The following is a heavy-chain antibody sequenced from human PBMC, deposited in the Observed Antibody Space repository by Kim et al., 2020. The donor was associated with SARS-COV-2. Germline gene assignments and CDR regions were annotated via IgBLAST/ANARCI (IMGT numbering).Heavy chain of an antibody. CDR3: VTRAAAGSAPKRVPRPFDY. CDR1: GGTFSSYA. J-gene: IGHJ4*02. D-gene: IGHD6-13*01. CDR2: IIPIFGTA. Sequence: SVKVSCKASGGTFSSYAISWVRQAPGQGLEWMGGIIPIFGTANYAQKFQGRVTITADESTSTAYMELSSLRSEDTAVYYCVTRAAAGSAPKRVPRPFDYWGQGTLVTVSS. V-gene: IGHV1-69*13.